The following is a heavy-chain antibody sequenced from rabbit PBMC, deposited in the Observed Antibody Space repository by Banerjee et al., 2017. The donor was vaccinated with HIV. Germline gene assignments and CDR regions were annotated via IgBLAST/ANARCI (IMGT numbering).Heavy chain of an antibody. Sequence: QEQLEESGGDLVKPEGSLTLTCQASGFSFSNKYVMCWVRQAPGKGLEWIGCINTSSGNTVYASWAKGRFTISKTSSTTVTLQMTRLTAADTATYFCARDLAGGIGWKFSLWGPGTLVTVS. CDR2: INTSSGNT. V-gene: IGHV1S45*01. J-gene: IGHJ4*01. CDR3: ARDLAGGIGWKFSL. CDR1: GFSFSNKYV. D-gene: IGHD4-2*01.